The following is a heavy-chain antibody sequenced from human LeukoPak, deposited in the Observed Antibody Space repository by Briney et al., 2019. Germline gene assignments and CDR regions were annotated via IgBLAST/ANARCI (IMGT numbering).Heavy chain of an antibody. Sequence: SQTLSLTCNVSGVSVGRDGFFWNWIRQHPGKALEWIGYVHHNGNAYYNPSLGSRFTISLDTSKNQFSLKVASVTAADTAVYYCARDRPDTTSPSSIGRFDPWGQGTLVTVSS. J-gene: IGHJ5*02. CDR1: GVSVGRDGFF. CDR2: VHHNGNA. D-gene: IGHD1-14*01. V-gene: IGHV4-31*03. CDR3: ARDRPDTTSPSSIGRFDP.